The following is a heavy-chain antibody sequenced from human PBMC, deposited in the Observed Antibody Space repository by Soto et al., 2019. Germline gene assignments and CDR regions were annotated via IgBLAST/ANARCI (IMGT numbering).Heavy chain of an antibody. CDR2: IYYSGST. CDR1: GGSISSSSYY. Sequence: PSETLSLTCTVSGGSISSSSYYWGWIRQPPGKGQEWIGSIYYSGSTYYNPSLKSRVTISVDTSKNQFSLKLSSVTAADTAVYYCARDMKDIVVVPAALAYYYYGMDVWGQGTTVTVSS. CDR3: ARDMKDIVVVPAALAYYYYGMDV. V-gene: IGHV4-39*02. D-gene: IGHD2-2*01. J-gene: IGHJ6*02.